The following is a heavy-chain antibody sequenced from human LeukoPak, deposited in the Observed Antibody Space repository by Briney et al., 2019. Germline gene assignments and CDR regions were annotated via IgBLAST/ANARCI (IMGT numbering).Heavy chain of an antibody. V-gene: IGHV3-23*01. CDR1: GFTFSSYA. J-gene: IGHJ3*01. CDR3: AKGTGVGGDDAFDF. D-gene: IGHD3-3*01. Sequence: GGSLRLSCAVSGFTFSSYAMALVRQAPGKGLGWVSGISGSGGSTYYADSLKGRFIISRDNSNNTVFLQMNSLRAEDTAIYYCAKGTGVGGDDAFDFWGQGTMVTVSS. CDR2: ISGSGGST.